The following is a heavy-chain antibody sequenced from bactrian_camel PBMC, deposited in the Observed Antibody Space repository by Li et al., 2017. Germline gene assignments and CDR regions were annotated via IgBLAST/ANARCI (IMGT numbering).Heavy chain of an antibody. J-gene: IGHJ4*01. CDR2: IAVDGTA. Sequence: HVQLVESGGGSVQAGGSLTLFCEISKADDSTVCMAWFRQAPGKSREAVADIAVDGTARYADSVKGRFTISKDNAGNTLYLRLQMNSLRLEDTAVYYCAAERGRSCSGGYCAVNYTRSCYWGLGTQVTVS. D-gene: IGHD2*01. V-gene: IGHV3S53*01. CDR1: KADDSTVC. CDR3: AAERGRSCSGGYCAVNYTRSCY.